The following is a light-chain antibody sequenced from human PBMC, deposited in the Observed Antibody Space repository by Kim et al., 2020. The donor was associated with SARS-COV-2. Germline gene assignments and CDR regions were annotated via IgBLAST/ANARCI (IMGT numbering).Light chain of an antibody. CDR2: RNN. Sequence: GQRITISCSGSSANIGSNYVYWYQQLPGTAPKLLIYRNNQRPSGVPDRFSGSKSGTSASLAISGLRSEDEADYYCAAWDDSLSGWVFGGGTKLTVL. CDR3: AAWDDSLSGWV. CDR1: SANIGSNY. V-gene: IGLV1-47*01. J-gene: IGLJ3*02.